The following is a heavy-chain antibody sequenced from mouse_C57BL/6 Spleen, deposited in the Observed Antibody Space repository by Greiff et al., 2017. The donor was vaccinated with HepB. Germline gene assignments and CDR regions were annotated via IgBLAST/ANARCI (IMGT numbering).Heavy chain of an antibody. J-gene: IGHJ2*01. CDR2: IDPSDSET. CDR1: GYTFTSYW. Sequence: VQLQQSGAELVRPGSSVKLSCKASGYTFTSYWMHWVKQRPIQGLEWIGNIDPSDSETHYNQKFKDKATLTVDKSSSTAYMQLSSLTSEDSAVYYCAREPYYSNYEGLFDYWGQGTTLTVSS. D-gene: IGHD2-5*01. CDR3: AREPYYSNYEGLFDY. V-gene: IGHV1-52*01.